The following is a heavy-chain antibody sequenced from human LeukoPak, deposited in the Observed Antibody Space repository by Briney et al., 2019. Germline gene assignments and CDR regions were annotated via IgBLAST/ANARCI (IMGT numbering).Heavy chain of an antibody. CDR2: SDTSSSTI. Sequence: GGSLRLSCATSGFTFSADSVSWVRQVPGKGLEWVAFSDTSSSTIYYADSVKGRFTISRDNARNSVYLQMSSLRVEDTAIYYCARDLGYCTGGNCYRWFATWGQGTLVTVSS. CDR1: GFTFSADS. V-gene: IGHV3-48*04. CDR3: ARDLGYCTGGNCYRWFAT. D-gene: IGHD2-15*01. J-gene: IGHJ5*02.